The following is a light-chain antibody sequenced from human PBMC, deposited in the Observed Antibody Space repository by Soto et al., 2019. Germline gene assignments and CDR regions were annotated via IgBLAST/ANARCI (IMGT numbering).Light chain of an antibody. CDR1: QSLLHSNGYNY. CDR2: LGS. Sequence: DIVMTQSPLSLPVTPGEPASISCRSSQSLLHSNGYNYLDWYLQKPGQSTQLLIYLGSNRAAVVPDRLSGSGSGTDFTLKIRRGEGEYVGVDYCLKPLQTPFTFDHGTKVDI. V-gene: IGKV2-28*01. CDR3: LKPLQTPFT. J-gene: IGKJ3*01.